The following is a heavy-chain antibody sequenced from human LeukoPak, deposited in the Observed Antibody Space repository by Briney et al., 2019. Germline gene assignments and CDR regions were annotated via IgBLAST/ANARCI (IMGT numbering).Heavy chain of an antibody. CDR2: IHCDGSNK. D-gene: IGHD2-2*01. Sequence: GGSLRLSCAASGFTFSSYWMHWVRQAPGKGLVCVSRIHCDGSNKCYADSVKGRFTISRDNSKNTLYLQMNSLRAEDTAVYYCAREECSSTSCTSYFDYWGQGTLVTVSS. CDR1: GFTFSSYW. J-gene: IGHJ4*02. CDR3: AREECSSTSCTSYFDY. V-gene: IGHV3-74*01.